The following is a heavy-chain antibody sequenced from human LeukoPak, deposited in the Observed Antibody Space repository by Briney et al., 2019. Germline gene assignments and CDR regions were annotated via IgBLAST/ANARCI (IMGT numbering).Heavy chain of an antibody. D-gene: IGHD3-10*01. J-gene: IGHJ4*02. CDR1: GGSVSSTTYY. V-gene: IGHV4-39*01. CDR3: ARYVVYGSGKYYFDY. CDR2: INYSGST. Sequence: SETLSLTCTVSGGSVSSTTYYWSWIRQPPGKGLEWIASINYSGSTYYNPSLKSRVTISVDTSENQFSLKLGSVTAADTAVYYCARYVVYGSGKYYFDYWGQGTLVTVSS.